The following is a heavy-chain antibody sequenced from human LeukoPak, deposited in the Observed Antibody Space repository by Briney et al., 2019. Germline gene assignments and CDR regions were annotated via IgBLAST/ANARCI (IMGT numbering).Heavy chain of an antibody. CDR1: GGSISSHH. CDR3: ATVQVLWDPFDY. CDR2: VHHSGGT. J-gene: IGHJ4*02. V-gene: IGHV4-59*11. D-gene: IGHD3-16*01. Sequence: SETLSLTCSVSGGSISSHHWSWIRQPPGKGLEWIGYVHHSGGTNYNPSLKSRATISLDTSKNQFSLKLTSVTAADTAVYYCATVQVLWDPFDYWGQGTLVTVSS.